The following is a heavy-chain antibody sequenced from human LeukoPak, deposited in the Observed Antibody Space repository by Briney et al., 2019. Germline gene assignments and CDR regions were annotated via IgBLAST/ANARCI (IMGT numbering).Heavy chain of an antibody. V-gene: IGHV3-13*01. CDR3: ARLWEGSGSYSRPNDC. CDR2: IGTAGDT. J-gene: IGHJ4*02. CDR1: GFTFSSYD. Sequence: PGGSLRLSCAASGFTFSSYDMHWVRQATGKGLEWVSAIGTAGDTYYPGSVKGRFTISRENAKNSLYLQMNSLRAGDTAVYYCARLWEGSGSYSRPNDCWGQGTLVTVSS. D-gene: IGHD3-10*01.